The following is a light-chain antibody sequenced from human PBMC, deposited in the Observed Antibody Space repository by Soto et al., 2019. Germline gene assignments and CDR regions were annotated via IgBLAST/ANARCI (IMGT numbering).Light chain of an antibody. Sequence: IVLTQSPATLSLSPGDTGTVSCRASQTVRGAFLAWYQQKPGQVPRLLLYAASKRATGIPERFSGSGSGTEFTLTINGLEPEDFAVYYCLQFDNSLTFGQGTKVEIK. V-gene: IGKV3-20*01. CDR2: AAS. CDR3: LQFDNSLT. CDR1: QTVRGAF. J-gene: IGKJ1*01.